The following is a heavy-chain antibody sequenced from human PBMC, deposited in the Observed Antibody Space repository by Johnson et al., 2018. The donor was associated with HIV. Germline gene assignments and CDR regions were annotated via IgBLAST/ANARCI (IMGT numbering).Heavy chain of an antibody. CDR3: ARTRQGAFDI. CDR1: GFTFRSYA. D-gene: IGHD1-14*01. V-gene: IGHV3-9*01. CDR2: ISWNSGSI. Sequence: VQLVESGGGLVQPGGSLRLSCAASGFTFRSYAMHWVRQAPGKGLEWVSGISWNSGSIGYADSVKGRFTISRDNSKNTLYLQMNILRAEDTAVYYCARTRQGAFDIWGQGTMVTVSS. J-gene: IGHJ3*02.